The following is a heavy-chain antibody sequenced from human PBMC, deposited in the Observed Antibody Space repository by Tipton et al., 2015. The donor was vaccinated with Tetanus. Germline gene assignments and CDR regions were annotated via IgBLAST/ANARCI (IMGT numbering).Heavy chain of an antibody. CDR2: IYYTGNT. V-gene: IGHV4-59*01. CDR1: GGSISSFY. D-gene: IGHD4-17*01. Sequence: GLVKPSETLSLSCTVSGGSISSFYWGWIRQSPGRGLEWIGYIYYTGNTNYNPSLKSRVTISADTTKKQFSLNLRSVTAADTAVYYCARSYGDTFLFRLDYWGQGALVTVSS. J-gene: IGHJ4*02. CDR3: ARSYGDTFLFRLDY.